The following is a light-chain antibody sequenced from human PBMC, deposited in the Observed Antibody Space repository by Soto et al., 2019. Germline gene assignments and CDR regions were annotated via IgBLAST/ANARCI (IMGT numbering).Light chain of an antibody. CDR3: QQRSNWPPT. J-gene: IGKJ3*01. V-gene: IGKV3-15*01. Sequence: EIVMTQSPSTLSVYQGERATLSCRASQSVSSNLAWYQQKPGQSPRLLIYGTSTRATGIPARFSGSGSGTEFTLTISSLQSEDFAFYYCQQRSNWPPTFGPGTKVDT. CDR2: GTS. CDR1: QSVSSN.